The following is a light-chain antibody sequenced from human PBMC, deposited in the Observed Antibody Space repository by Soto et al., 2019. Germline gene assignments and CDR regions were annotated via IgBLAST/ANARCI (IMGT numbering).Light chain of an antibody. CDR3: QVWDSSSDHYV. V-gene: IGLV3-21*02. Sequence: SYELTQSPSVSVAPGQTARITCEGNDLGSKGVHWYQQKPGQAPVLVVYDNTDRPSGIPERFSGSNSCATATLTISRVEAGDEVDYYCQVWDSSSDHYVFAPGIKVIVL. CDR2: DNT. CDR1: DLGSKG. J-gene: IGLJ1*01.